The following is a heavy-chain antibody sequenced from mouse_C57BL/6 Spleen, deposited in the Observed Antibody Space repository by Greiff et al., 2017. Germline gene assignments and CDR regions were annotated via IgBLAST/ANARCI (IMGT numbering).Heavy chain of an antibody. CDR2: INPGSGGT. J-gene: IGHJ2*01. D-gene: IGHD2-4*01. V-gene: IGHV1-54*01. CDR1: GYAFTNYL. Sequence: VQLQQSGAELVRPGTSVKVSCKASGYAFTNYLIEWVKQRPGQGLEWIGVINPGSGGTNYNEKFKGQATLTADKSSSTAYMQLSSLTSEDSAVYFCAGGAYDYDGAGFDYWGQGTTLTVSS. CDR3: AGGAYDYDGAGFDY.